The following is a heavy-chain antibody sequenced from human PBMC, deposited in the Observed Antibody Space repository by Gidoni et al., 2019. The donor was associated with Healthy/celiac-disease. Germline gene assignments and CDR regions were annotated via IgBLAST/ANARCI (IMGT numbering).Heavy chain of an antibody. CDR3: ARPSRPYYYYYYGMDV. CDR2: IYPCDSDT. V-gene: IGHV5-51*03. CDR1: AYIFTSYW. J-gene: IGHJ6*02. Sequence: EVQLVQSGAEVKKPGESLTISCKGSAYIFTSYWIGWVRQMPGKGLEWMGIIYPCDSDTRYSPSFQGQVTISADKSISTAYLQWSSLKASDTAMYYCARPSRPYYYYYYGMDVWGQGTTVTVSS.